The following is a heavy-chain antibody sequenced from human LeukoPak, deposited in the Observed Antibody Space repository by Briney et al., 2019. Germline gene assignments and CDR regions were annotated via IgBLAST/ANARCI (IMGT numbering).Heavy chain of an antibody. J-gene: IGHJ4*02. CDR2: INPNSGAT. V-gene: IGHV1-2*02. Sequence: GASVKVSCKASGYTFTAYYMHWVRQAPGQGLEWMGWINPNSGATNYAQKFQGRVTMTSDTSISTAYMEVGRLRPDDTAVYYCASPGRYCDTTNCYSQHVPCFWGQGTLVIVSS. CDR1: GYTFTAYY. D-gene: IGHD2-2*01. CDR3: ASPGRYCDTTNCYSQHVPCF.